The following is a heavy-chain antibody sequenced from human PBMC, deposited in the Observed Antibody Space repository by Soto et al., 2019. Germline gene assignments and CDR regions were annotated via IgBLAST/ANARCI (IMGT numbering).Heavy chain of an antibody. CDR3: ASLMSSGYYDGMDV. J-gene: IGHJ6*02. D-gene: IGHD3-10*01. V-gene: IGHV1-69*02. CDR2: IIPILGIA. CDR1: GGTFSSYT. Sequence: QVQLVQSGAEVKKPGSSVKVSCKASGGTFSSYTISWVRQAPGQGLEWMGRIIPILGIANYAQKFQGRVTITADKSTSTDNMELSRLRAEDTAVYYCASLMSSGYYDGMDVWGQGTTVTVSS.